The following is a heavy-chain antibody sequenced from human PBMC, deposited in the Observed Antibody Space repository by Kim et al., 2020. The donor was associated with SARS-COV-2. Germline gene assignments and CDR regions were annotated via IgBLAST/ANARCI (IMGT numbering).Heavy chain of an antibody. V-gene: IGHV4-34*01. J-gene: IGHJ4*02. CDR3: ARGGQQLIATYFDS. Sequence: YAPSLKNRVSIALDTSKNQFSLTLKSVTAADSGVYYCARGGQQLIATYFDSWGQGALVTVSS. D-gene: IGHD6-13*01.